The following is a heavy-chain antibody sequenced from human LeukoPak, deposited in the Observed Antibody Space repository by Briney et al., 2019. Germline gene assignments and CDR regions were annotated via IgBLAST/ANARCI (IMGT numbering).Heavy chain of an antibody. J-gene: IGHJ4*02. CDR2: ISYSGSNK. CDR3: AKDEGGNSFRY. V-gene: IGHV3-30*18. CDR1: GFTFSTYG. Sequence: GRSLRLSCAASGFTFSTYGMHWVRQAPGKGLEWVAVISYSGSNKYYADSVKGRLTISRDNSKNTLYLQMNSLRAEDTAVYYCAKDEGGNSFRYWGQGTLVTASS. D-gene: IGHD4-23*01.